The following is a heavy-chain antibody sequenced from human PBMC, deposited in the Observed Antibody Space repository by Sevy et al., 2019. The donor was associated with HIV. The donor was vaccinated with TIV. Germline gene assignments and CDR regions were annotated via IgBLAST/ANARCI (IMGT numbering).Heavy chain of an antibody. J-gene: IGHJ6*02. CDR3: ARVVAYCSGGSCFPGYYYGMDV. Sequence: GGSLRLSCAASGFTFSNYNMNWVRQAPGKGLEWVSSISSSSRYIYYAASMKGRFTISRDNAKNSLHLQMNSLRAEDTAVYYCARVVAYCSGGSCFPGYYYGMDVWGQGTTVTVSS. D-gene: IGHD2-15*01. CDR1: GFTFSNYN. CDR2: ISSSSRYI. V-gene: IGHV3-21*01.